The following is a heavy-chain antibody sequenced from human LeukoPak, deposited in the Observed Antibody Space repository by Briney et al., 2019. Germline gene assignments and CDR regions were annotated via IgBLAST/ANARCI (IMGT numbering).Heavy chain of an antibody. J-gene: IGHJ3*02. V-gene: IGHV1-69*13. CDR1: GGTFSSYA. CDR3: VRDLPVAAGYDSSGYRAFDI. D-gene: IGHD3-22*01. CDR2: IIPIFGTA. Sequence: SVKVSCKASGGTFSSYAISWVRQAPGQGLEWMGGIIPIFGTANYAQKFQGRVTITADESTSTAYMELSSLRSEDTAVYYCVRDLPVAAGYDSSGYRAFDIWGQGTMVTVSS.